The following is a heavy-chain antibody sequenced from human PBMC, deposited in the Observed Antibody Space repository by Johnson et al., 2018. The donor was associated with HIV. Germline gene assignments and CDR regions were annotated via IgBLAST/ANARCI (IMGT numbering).Heavy chain of an antibody. V-gene: IGHV3-20*04. D-gene: IGHD6-13*01. CDR1: GFSFDDFG. J-gene: IGHJ3*02. Sequence: VQLVESGGVVVQPGGSLRLSCAASGFSFDDFGMSWVRQAPGKGLEWVSGINWNGGSIGYADSVKGRFTISRDNAKNSLYLQMNSLRAEDTALYYCANGRGSSWTPYDAFDIWGQGTMVTVSS. CDR3: ANGRGSSWTPYDAFDI. CDR2: INWNGGSI.